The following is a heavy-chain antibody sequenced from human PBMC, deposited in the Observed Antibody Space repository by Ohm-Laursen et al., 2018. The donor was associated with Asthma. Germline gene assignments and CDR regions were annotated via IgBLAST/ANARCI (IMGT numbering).Heavy chain of an antibody. CDR2: IYYTGST. D-gene: IGHD1-1*01. Sequence: GTLSLTCTVSGGSVSSGSYYWSWIRQPPGKGLECIGYIYYTGSTNYNPSLMSRVTISLDTSTNQFSLKLSSVTAADTAVYYCARGPMHDYYFGNWGQGTLVTVSS. CDR1: GGSVSSGSYY. V-gene: IGHV4-61*01. CDR3: ARGPMHDYYFGN. J-gene: IGHJ4*02.